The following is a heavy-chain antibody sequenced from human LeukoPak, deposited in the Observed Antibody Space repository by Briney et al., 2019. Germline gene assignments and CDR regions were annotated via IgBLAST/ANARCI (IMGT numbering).Heavy chain of an antibody. CDR2: MNTNSDNT. V-gene: IGHV1-8*02. J-gene: IGHJ4*02. Sequence: ASVKVSCKASGYTFTSYDINWVRQATGQGLEWMGWMNTNSDNTGYAQRFQGRVTMTRNISISTAYMELSSLRSEDTAVYYCARANGYEFDYWGQGTLVTVSS. D-gene: IGHD5-12*01. CDR3: ARANGYEFDY. CDR1: GYTFTSYD.